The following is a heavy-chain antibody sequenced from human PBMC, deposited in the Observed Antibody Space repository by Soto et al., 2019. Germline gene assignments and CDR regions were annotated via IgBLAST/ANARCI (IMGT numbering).Heavy chain of an antibody. Sequence: ASVKVSCKASGYTFTSYGISWVRQAPGQGLEWMGWISAYNGNTNYAQKLQGRVTITTDKSTSTAYMELSSLRSDDTAVYYCARDLERYCSGGSCPDLDYWGQGTRVTVSS. V-gene: IGHV1-18*01. CDR1: GYTFTSYG. CDR2: ISAYNGNT. D-gene: IGHD2-15*01. J-gene: IGHJ4*02. CDR3: ARDLERYCSGGSCPDLDY.